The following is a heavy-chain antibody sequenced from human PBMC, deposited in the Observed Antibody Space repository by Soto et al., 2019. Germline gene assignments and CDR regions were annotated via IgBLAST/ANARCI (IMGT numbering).Heavy chain of an antibody. CDR2: IYSGGST. Sequence: GGSLRLSCAASGFSVSDAWINWVRQTPGKGLEWVSVIYSGGSTFYADSVRGRFTISRDNSKNTLYLQMNTLRAEDTAVYYCARGLATPPAYWGQGALVTVSS. V-gene: IGHV3-66*01. CDR1: GFSVSDAW. D-gene: IGHD1-1*01. J-gene: IGHJ4*02. CDR3: ARGLATPPAY.